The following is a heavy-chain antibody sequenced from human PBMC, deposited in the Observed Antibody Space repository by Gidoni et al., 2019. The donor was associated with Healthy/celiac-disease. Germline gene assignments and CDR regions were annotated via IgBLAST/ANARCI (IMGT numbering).Heavy chain of an antibody. CDR2: IIPILGIA. V-gene: IGHV1-69*02. Sequence: QVQLVQSGAEVKKPGSSVQVSCKASGGTFSSSTISWVRQAPGQGLEWMGRIIPILGIANYAQKFQGRVTITADKSTSTAYMELSSLRSEDTAVYYCASGLYDSSGYYYYGMDVWGQGTTVTVSS. CDR3: ASGLYDSSGYYYYGMDV. CDR1: GGTFSSST. J-gene: IGHJ6*02. D-gene: IGHD3-22*01.